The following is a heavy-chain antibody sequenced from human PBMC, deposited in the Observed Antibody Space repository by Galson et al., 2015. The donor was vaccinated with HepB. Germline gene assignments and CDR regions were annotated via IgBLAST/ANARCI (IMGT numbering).Heavy chain of an antibody. J-gene: IGHJ5*02. CDR3: ARRSRYDPSSLTRITMVRGVTRGGWFDP. CDR2: VDHSGST. D-gene: IGHD3-10*01. Sequence: QVQLQESGPGLVKPPQNLSLPCTVAGGSISSSRYYWGWVRQPPGKGLDGCGGVDHSGSTNYNPSLKSGVTISVDTSKNQFSLKLSSVTAADTAVYYCARRSRYDPSSLTRITMVRGVTRGGWFDPWGQGTLVTVSS. CDR1: GGSISSSRYY. V-gene: IGHV4-39*07.